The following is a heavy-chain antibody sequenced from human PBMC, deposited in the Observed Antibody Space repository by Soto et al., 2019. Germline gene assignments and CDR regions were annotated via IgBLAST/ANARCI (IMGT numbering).Heavy chain of an antibody. CDR2: IAAGGANT. CDR1: XXTXXXYA. V-gene: IGHV3-23*01. J-gene: IGHJ6*02. CDR3: AKAKXXXTVXNGVDV. Sequence: EVQLLESGGGLVQPGGSLRLSCAAXXXTXXXYAXXWVRXXXXXXXEWVSAIAAGGANTYYADSVKGRFTISGDNSKNTLYLQMNSLRAEDTALYYCAKAKXXXTVXNGVDVWGQGTTVTVSS.